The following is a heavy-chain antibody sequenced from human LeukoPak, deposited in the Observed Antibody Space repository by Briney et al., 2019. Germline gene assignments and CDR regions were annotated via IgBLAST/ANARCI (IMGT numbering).Heavy chain of an antibody. CDR2: ISSNGGST. J-gene: IGHJ6*03. CDR1: GFTFSSYA. V-gene: IGHV3-64*01. CDR3: ARVGTGYYYYYYMDV. D-gene: IGHD3-10*01. Sequence: GGSLRLSCAASGFTFSSYAMHWVRQAPGKGLEYVSAISSNGGSTYYANSVKGRFTISRDNSKNTLYLQMGSLRAEDMAVYCCARVGTGYYYYYYMDVWGKGTTVTVSS.